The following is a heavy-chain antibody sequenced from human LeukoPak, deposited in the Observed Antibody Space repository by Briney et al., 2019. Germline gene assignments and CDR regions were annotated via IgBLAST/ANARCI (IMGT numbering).Heavy chain of an antibody. J-gene: IGHJ1*01. D-gene: IGHD3-10*01. Sequence: GGSLRLSCAASGFTFSSYSMNWVRQAPGKGLEWVSAISGSGGSTYYADSVKGRFTISRDNSKNTLYLQMNSLRAEDTAVYYCAKAPGSITMVRGVSYFQHWGQGTLVTVSS. CDR3: AKAPGSITMVRGVSYFQH. CDR2: ISGSGGST. CDR1: GFTFSSYS. V-gene: IGHV3-23*01.